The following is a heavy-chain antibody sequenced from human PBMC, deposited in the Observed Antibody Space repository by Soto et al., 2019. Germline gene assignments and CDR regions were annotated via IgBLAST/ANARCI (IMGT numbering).Heavy chain of an antibody. CDR1: CESIGSGVHY. CDR3: PRTSYFYDKWYFDL. CDR2: IYYSGAT. J-gene: IGHJ2*01. D-gene: IGHD3-22*01. V-gene: IGHV4-30-4*08. Sequence: SETVSLTCSVSCESIGSGVHYCNWIRERPEKGLEWIGYIYYSGATDYIPSLKSRLSMSIDKSQNQFNLKLNSVTAADTATYYCPRTSYFYDKWYFDLWAPGTMVTVSS.